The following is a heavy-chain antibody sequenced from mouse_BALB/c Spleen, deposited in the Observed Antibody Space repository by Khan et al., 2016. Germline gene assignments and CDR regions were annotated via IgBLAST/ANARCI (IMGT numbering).Heavy chain of an antibody. V-gene: IGHV4-1*02. J-gene: IGHJ1*01. CDR3: ASTFWYFGF. CDR2: INPDSSTI. CDR1: GFDFSRYW. Sequence: EVQLQESGGGLVQPGGPLKLSCAASGFDFSRYWMSWVRQAPGQGLEWIGEINPDSSTIKYKPYQQDKSIIYRDNAKNTLYLQMSKVRSEDTSLYSCASTFWYFGFWCAGTTFTVSS.